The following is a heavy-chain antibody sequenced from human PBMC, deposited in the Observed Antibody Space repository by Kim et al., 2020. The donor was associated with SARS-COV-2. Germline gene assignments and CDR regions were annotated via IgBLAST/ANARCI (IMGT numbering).Heavy chain of an antibody. CDR3: ARHPTLLLHDAFDI. D-gene: IGHD3-10*01. J-gene: IGHJ3*02. Sequence: NPAPRSRITIAVDTSKNQFSMTLSSVTAADTAVYYCARHPTLLLHDAFDIWGQGTMVTVSS. V-gene: IGHV4-39*01.